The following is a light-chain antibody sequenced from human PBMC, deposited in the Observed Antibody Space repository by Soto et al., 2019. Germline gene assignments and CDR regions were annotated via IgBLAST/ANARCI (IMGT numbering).Light chain of an antibody. CDR3: SSYAGSKIFYV. CDR2: EVT. Sequence: QSALTQPPSASGSPGQSVTISCTGTSSDVGGYNYVSWYQQHPGKAHKLMIYEVTKRPSGVPDRFSGSKSGNTASLTVYGLQAEDEAAYYCSSYAGSKIFYVFGTGTKLTVL. V-gene: IGLV2-8*01. J-gene: IGLJ1*01. CDR1: SSDVGGYNY.